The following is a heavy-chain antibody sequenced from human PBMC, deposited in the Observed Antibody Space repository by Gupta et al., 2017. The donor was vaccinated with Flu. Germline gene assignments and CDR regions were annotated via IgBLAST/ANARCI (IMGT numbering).Heavy chain of an antibody. CDR3: ALSSLPDQ. D-gene: IGHD2-2*01. V-gene: IGHV4-4*02. Sequence: VHLQASGPGLVTPSAPLSLICAVSGGSISSSNWWTWVRQPPVKGLEWIREIYHSGSTNDSPTLESGGTISIDKSKNQVSLKGNARPAEDEAIYYVALSSLPDQGGHRTRVTVSS. J-gene: IGHJ1*01. CDR2: IYHSGST. CDR1: GGSISSSNW.